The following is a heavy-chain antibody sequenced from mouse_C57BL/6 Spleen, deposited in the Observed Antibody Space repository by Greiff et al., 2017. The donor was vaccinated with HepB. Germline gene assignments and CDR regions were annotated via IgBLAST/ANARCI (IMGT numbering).Heavy chain of an antibody. Sequence: QVQLQQSGPELVKPGASVKISCKASGYAFSSSWMNWVKQRPGKGLEWIGRIYPGDGDTNYNGKFKGKATLTADKSSSTAYMQLSSLTSEDSAVYFCARWLLSHAMDYWGQGTSVTVSS. J-gene: IGHJ4*01. CDR1: GYAFSSSW. D-gene: IGHD2-3*01. V-gene: IGHV1-82*01. CDR3: ARWLLSHAMDY. CDR2: IYPGDGDT.